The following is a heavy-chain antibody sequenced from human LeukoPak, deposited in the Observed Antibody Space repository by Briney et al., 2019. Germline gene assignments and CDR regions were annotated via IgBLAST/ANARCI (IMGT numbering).Heavy chain of an antibody. CDR2: IWYDGSNQ. J-gene: IGHJ4*02. CDR3: AGGGAGNYYNSSDY. Sequence: PGGSLRLSCAASGFTFSNYCTHWARQLPGKGLEWVAVIWYDGSNQYYADSVKGRFTISRDNSKNSLYLQMNSMRAEDRAVYYCAGGGAGNYYNSSDYGGEGTLLTVSS. CDR1: GFTFSNYC. V-gene: IGHV3-33*01. D-gene: IGHD3-10*01.